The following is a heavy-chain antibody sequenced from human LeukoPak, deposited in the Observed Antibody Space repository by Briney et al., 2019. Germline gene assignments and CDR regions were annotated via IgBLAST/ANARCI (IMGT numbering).Heavy chain of an antibody. V-gene: IGHV3-23*01. CDR1: GFTFNNYA. CDR2: IGGGASST. Sequence: GGSLRLSCAASGFTFNNYAMSWVRQAPGKGLEWVSAIGGGASSTYYTDSVKGRFTISRDNSKNTLYPQMNSLRAEDTAVYYCATGSGTWGQGTRVTVSS. J-gene: IGHJ5*02. CDR3: ATGSGT.